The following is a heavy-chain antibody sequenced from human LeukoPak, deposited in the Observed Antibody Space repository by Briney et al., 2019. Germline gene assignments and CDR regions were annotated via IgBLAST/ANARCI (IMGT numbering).Heavy chain of an antibody. D-gene: IGHD3-22*01. CDR1: GFTFSSYA. V-gene: IGHV3-30-3*01. CDR3: ARGYYYDSSGYYSTFDY. Sequence: GRSLRLSCAASGFTFSSYAMHWVRQAPGQGLEWVAVISYDGSNKYYADSVKGRFTISRDNSKNTLYLQMSSLRADDTAVYYCARGYYYDSSGYYSTFDYWGQGTLVTVSS. CDR2: ISYDGSNK. J-gene: IGHJ4*02.